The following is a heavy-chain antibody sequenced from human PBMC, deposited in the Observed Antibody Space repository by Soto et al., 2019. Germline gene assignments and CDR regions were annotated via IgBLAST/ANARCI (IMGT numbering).Heavy chain of an antibody. D-gene: IGHD3-10*01. CDR1: GGTFSSYT. CDR2: IIPILGIA. Sequence: QVQLVQSGAEVKKPGSSVKVSCKASGGTFSSYTISWVRQAPGQGLEWMGRIIPILGIANYAQKIQGRATITADKSTCTAYIELSSLRSEDTAVYYCARRLWFGELPVVTAFDYWGQGTLVTVSS. J-gene: IGHJ4*02. CDR3: ARRLWFGELPVVTAFDY. V-gene: IGHV1-69*02.